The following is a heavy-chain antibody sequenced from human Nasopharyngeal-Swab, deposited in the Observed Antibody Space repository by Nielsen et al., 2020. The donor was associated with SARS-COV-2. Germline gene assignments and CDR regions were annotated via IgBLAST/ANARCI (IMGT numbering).Heavy chain of an antibody. Sequence: GGSLRLSCAASGFTFSDYYMSWIRQAPGKGLEWVSYISSSGSTIYYADSVKGQFTISRDNAKNSLYLQMNSLRAEDTAVYYCATSDIAAAADYWGQGTLVTVSS. CDR2: ISSSGSTI. CDR1: GFTFSDYY. J-gene: IGHJ4*02. V-gene: IGHV3-11*04. D-gene: IGHD6-13*01. CDR3: ATSDIAAAADY.